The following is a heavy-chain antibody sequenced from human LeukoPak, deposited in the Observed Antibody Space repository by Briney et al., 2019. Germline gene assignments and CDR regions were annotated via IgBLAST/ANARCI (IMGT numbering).Heavy chain of an antibody. J-gene: IGHJ4*02. D-gene: IGHD3/OR15-3a*01. Sequence: PSETLSLTCTVSGDSISSFYWSWIRQPPGKGLEWIGYIYHNGITNYNPFLKSRVTISIDTSKTQFSLKLSSVTAADTAVYYCARMSRFSWTPYYFDYWSQGTLVIVSS. CDR3: ARMSRFSWTPYYFDY. CDR2: IYHNGIT. V-gene: IGHV4-59*01. CDR1: GDSISSFY.